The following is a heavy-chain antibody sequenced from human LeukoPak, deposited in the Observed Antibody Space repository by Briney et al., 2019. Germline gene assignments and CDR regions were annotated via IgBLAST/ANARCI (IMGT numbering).Heavy chain of an antibody. Sequence: ASVKVSCKASGYTFTSYGISWVRQAPGQGLEWMGWISAYNGNTNYAQKLQGRVTMTTDTSTSTAYMELRSLRSDDTAVYYCASFDYYGSGSYYSHDAFDIWGQGTMVTVSS. J-gene: IGHJ3*02. D-gene: IGHD3-10*01. CDR3: ASFDYYGSGSYYSHDAFDI. CDR2: ISAYNGNT. CDR1: GYTFTSYG. V-gene: IGHV1-18*01.